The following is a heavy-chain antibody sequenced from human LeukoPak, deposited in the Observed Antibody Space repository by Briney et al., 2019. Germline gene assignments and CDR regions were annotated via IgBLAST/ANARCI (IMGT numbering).Heavy chain of an antibody. D-gene: IGHD5-12*01. J-gene: IGHJ4*02. CDR3: AKGGTSTSGLGD. V-gene: IGHV3-23*01. CDR1: GFFFSNSI. CDR2: ITSGGTT. Sequence: GGSLRLSCAASGFFFSNSIMTWVRQAPGKGLEWVSGITSGGTTYSADSVRGRFTVSRDNSKNTHYLQMNSLRAEDSAVYYCAKGGTSTSGLGDWGQGSLVTVSS.